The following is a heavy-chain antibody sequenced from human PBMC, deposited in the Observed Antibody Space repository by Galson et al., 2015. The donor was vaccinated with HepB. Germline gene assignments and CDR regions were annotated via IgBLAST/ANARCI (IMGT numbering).Heavy chain of an antibody. J-gene: IGHJ4*02. CDR2: IIPILGIA. CDR3: ARGDDDYGDYGTDY. Sequence: SVKVSCKASGYTFSSYTISWVRQAPGQGLEWMGRIIPILGIANYAQKFQGRVTITADKSTSTAYMELSSLRSEDTAVYYCARGDDDYGDYGTDYWGQGTLVTVSS. CDR1: GYTFSSYT. V-gene: IGHV1-69*02. D-gene: IGHD4-17*01.